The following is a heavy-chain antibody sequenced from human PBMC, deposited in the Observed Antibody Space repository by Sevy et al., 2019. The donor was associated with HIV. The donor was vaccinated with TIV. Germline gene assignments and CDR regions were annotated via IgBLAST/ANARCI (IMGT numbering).Heavy chain of an antibody. CDR3: TKDEAYTVATSYYFDY. CDR1: GFTFSNYA. CDR2: ISDSAYNT. V-gene: IGHV3-23*01. Sequence: GGSLRLSCAASGFTFSNYAMSWVRQAPGKGLEWVSGISDSAYNTYYADSVKGRFTISRDNSKNSLYLQMNSLRAEDTAVYYCTKDEAYTVATSYYFDYWVQGTLVTVSS. J-gene: IGHJ4*02. D-gene: IGHD5-12*01.